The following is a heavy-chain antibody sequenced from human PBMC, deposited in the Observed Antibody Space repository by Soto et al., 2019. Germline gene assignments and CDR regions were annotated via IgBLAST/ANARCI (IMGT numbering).Heavy chain of an antibody. D-gene: IGHD5-12*01. J-gene: IGHJ4*02. Sequence: ASVKVSCKASGYTFTGYYMHWVRQAPGQGLEWMGWINPNSGGTNYAQKFQGRVTMTRDTSISTAYMELSRLRSDDTAVYYCARDRWGDGYNDFDYWGQGTLVTVSS. CDR2: INPNSGGT. CDR1: GYTFTGYY. V-gene: IGHV1-2*02. CDR3: ARDRWGDGYNDFDY.